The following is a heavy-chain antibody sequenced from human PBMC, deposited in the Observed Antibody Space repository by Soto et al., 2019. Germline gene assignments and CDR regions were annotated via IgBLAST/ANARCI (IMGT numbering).Heavy chain of an antibody. D-gene: IGHD1-26*01. V-gene: IGHV3-21*06. J-gene: IGHJ4*02. Sequence: XGSLRLSVVVSGVSFSDYSMNWVRQAPGKGLEWVSLITGNSEYKYYAGSVKGRFTVSRDNAKNSLYLQMNSLTVEDTAVYYCARSGELLQTFDSWGQGTLVTVSS. CDR2: ITGNSEYK. CDR3: ARSGELLQTFDS. CDR1: GVSFSDYS.